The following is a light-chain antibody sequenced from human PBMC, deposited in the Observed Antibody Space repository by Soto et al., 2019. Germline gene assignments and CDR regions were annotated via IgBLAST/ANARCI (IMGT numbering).Light chain of an antibody. Sequence: AIQLTQSPSSLSASVGDRVTITCRASQGISSALAWYQQKPGKAPKLLIYDASSLESGVPSRFSGSGSGTDFTLTISSLQPEDFATYYCQQFNNFLFTFGPGTKVDIK. V-gene: IGKV1D-13*01. CDR2: DAS. J-gene: IGKJ3*01. CDR1: QGISSA. CDR3: QQFNNFLFT.